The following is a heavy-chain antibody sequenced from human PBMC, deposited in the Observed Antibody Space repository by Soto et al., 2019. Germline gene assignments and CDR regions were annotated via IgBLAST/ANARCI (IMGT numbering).Heavy chain of an antibody. CDR2: INHSGST. J-gene: IGHJ4*02. V-gene: IGHV4-34*01. Sequence: QVQLQQWGAGLLKPSETLSLTCAVYGGSFSGYYWSWIRQPPGKGLEWIGEINHSGSTNYNPSLKGRVTISVSTSKDQFSLRLSSVAAADTAVYYCARGGVAPGITIFGVVSPQNRYYFDYWGQGTLVTVSS. CDR3: ARGGVAPGITIFGVVSPQNRYYFDY. D-gene: IGHD3-3*01. CDR1: GGSFSGYY.